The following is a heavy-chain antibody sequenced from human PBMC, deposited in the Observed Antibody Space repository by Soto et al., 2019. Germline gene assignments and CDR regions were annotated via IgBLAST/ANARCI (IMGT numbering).Heavy chain of an antibody. CDR2: ISSGSSDT. CDR3: ARVAC. CDR1: GLTGSRVS. J-gene: IGHJ4*02. V-gene: IGHV3-21*01. Sequence: GSLRLSSEASGLTGSRVSMNCVRQVPGKGLEWVASISSGSSDTWYADSVKGRFIISRDNAQNSLFLQMNTPSPEDTALYYCARVACWGPGTQVSVSS.